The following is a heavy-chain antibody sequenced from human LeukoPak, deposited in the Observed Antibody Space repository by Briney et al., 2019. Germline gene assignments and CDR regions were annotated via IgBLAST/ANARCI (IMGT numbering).Heavy chain of an antibody. V-gene: IGHV4-39*07. CDR1: GGSISSYY. Sequence: SETLSLTCTVSGGSISSYYWGWIRQPPGKGLEWIGSIYYSGSTYYNPSLKSRVTISVDTSKNQFSLKLSSVTVADTAVYYCARGIMVHYYDSSGYGPFDYWGQGTLVTVSS. CDR3: ARGIMVHYYDSSGYGPFDY. D-gene: IGHD3-22*01. J-gene: IGHJ4*02. CDR2: IYYSGST.